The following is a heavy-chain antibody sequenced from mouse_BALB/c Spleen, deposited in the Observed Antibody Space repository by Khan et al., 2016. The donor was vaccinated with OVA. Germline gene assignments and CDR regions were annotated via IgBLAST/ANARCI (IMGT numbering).Heavy chain of an antibody. J-gene: IGHJ4*01. D-gene: IGHD2-3*01. Sequence: VQLKESGPGLVAPSQSLSITCTVSGFSLTTYGVNWIRQPPGKGLEWLGVIWGDGSTNYHSALISRLSISKDNSKSQVFLKLHSLQTDDTATYYLAKWGDGSTYAMDYWGQGTSVTVSS. CDR2: IWGDGST. CDR1: GFSLTTYG. V-gene: IGHV2-3*01. CDR3: AKWGDGSTYAMDY.